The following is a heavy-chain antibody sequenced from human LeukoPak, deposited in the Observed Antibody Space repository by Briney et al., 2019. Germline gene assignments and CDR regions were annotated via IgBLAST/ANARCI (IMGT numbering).Heavy chain of an antibody. Sequence: GGSLRLSCAASGFTFSDYYMSWIRQAPGKGLEWVSYISSSGSTIYYADSVKGRFTISRDNAKDSLYLQMNSLRAEDTAVYYCARDRSVLTGYDYYYGMDVWGQGTTVTVSS. CDR2: ISSSGSTI. CDR3: ARDRSVLTGYDYYYGMDV. J-gene: IGHJ6*02. CDR1: GFTFSDYY. V-gene: IGHV3-11*01. D-gene: IGHD3-9*01.